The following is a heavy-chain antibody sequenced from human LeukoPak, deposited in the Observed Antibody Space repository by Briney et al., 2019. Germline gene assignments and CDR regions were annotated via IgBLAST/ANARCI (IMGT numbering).Heavy chain of an antibody. J-gene: IGHJ4*02. CDR1: GGSFSGSFSDYY. CDR3: ATFRWGVGFEY. Sequence: SETLSLTCAVYGGSFSGSFSDYYWTCLRQTPGKGLEWIGEIHHSGSTNYTPSLKSRATISVDTSKNQFSLKLNSLTAADTAVYYCATFRWGVGFEYWGQGTLATVSS. D-gene: IGHD3-16*01. V-gene: IGHV4-34*01. CDR2: IHHSGST.